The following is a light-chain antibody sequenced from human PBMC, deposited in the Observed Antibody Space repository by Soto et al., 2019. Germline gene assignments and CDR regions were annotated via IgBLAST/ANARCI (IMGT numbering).Light chain of an antibody. Sequence: IQMNPSPTSLSATVGDRVTITCRASQTIGKYLNWYQQQPGKVPKLLIYDASYLQSGVPSRFSGSESGTDFTLNISDLRPEDFATYYCQQSFSIPFTFGPGTNVDI. CDR2: DAS. V-gene: IGKV1-39*01. CDR3: QQSFSIPFT. CDR1: QTIGKY. J-gene: IGKJ3*01.